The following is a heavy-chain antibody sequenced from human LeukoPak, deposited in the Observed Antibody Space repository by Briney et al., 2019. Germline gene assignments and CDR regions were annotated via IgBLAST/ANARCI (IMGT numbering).Heavy chain of an antibody. D-gene: IGHD3-22*01. CDR3: AKPHYFDTRGFDY. V-gene: IGHV3-66*04. Sequence: GGSLRLSCAASGFTVSSNYMSWVRQAPGKGLEWVSVIYSGGSTYYADSVKGRFTISRDNSKNTLYLQMNSLRAEDTAVYYCAKPHYFDTRGFDYGGKGPLVTVSS. CDR1: GFTVSSNY. J-gene: IGHJ4*02. CDR2: IYSGGST.